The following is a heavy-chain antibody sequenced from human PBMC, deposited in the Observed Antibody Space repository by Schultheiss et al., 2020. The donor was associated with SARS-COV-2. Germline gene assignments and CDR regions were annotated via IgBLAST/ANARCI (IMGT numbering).Heavy chain of an antibody. Sequence: GESLKISCAASGFTFSSYGMHWVRQAPGKGLEWVAVISYDGSVTYHADSVKGRFTISRDNSKNTLYLQMNSLRAEDTAVYYCARVVDTAMVLPYYYYGMDVWGQGTTVTVSS. CDR1: GFTFSSYG. D-gene: IGHD5-18*01. V-gene: IGHV3-30*03. CDR2: ISYDGSVT. CDR3: ARVVDTAMVLPYYYYGMDV. J-gene: IGHJ6*02.